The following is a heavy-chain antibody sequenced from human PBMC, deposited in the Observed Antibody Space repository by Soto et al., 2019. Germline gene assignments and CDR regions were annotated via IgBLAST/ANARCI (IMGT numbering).Heavy chain of an antibody. CDR3: AKGYYYDSSGYYYITEYYYYHGMDV. V-gene: IGHV3-30*18. CDR2: ISYDGSNK. Sequence: GGSLRLSCGASGFTFSSYGMHWVRQAPGKGLEWVAVISYDGSNKYYADSVKGRFTISRDNSKNTLYLQMNSLRAEDTALYYCAKGYYYDSSGYYYITEYYYYHGMDVWGQGTTVTVSS. CDR1: GFTFSSYG. D-gene: IGHD3-22*01. J-gene: IGHJ6*02.